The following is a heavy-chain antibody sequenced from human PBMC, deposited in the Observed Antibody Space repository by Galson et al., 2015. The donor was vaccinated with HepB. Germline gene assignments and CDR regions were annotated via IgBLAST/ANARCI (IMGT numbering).Heavy chain of an antibody. CDR2: IYPGDSDT. J-gene: IGHJ6*02. D-gene: IGHD6-19*01. V-gene: IGHV5-51*03. Sequence: QSGAEVKKPGESLKISCKGSGYSFSSYWIGWVRQMPGKGLEWMGNIYPGDSDTRYSPSFQGQVTISADKSTATAYLHWSSLKASDTAIYYCARSSGWRDRNYYNGMGVWGQGTRVTVSS. CDR3: ARSSGWRDRNYYNGMGV. CDR1: GYSFSSYW.